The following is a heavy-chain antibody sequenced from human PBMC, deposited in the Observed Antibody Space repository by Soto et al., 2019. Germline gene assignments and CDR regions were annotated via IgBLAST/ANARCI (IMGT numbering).Heavy chain of an antibody. V-gene: IGHV4-39*01. CDR2: IYYSGST. CDR3: ASQQWLVGCVDY. J-gene: IGHJ4*02. D-gene: IGHD6-19*01. CDR1: GGSISSSSYY. Sequence: QLQLQESGPGLVKPSETLSLTCTVSGGSISSSSYYWGWIRQPPGKGLEWIGTIYYSGSTYYNPSLKSRVTTSVDTSKNQFSLKLSSVTAADTAVYYCASQQWLVGCVDYWGQGTLVTVSS.